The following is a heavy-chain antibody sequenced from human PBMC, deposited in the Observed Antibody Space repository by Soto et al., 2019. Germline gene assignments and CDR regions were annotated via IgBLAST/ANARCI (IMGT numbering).Heavy chain of an antibody. CDR3: ARDEEGGNYPDNWFDF. Sequence: QVQLVQSGAEVKKPGASVKVSCKAAGYRFSFYGISWVRQAPGQGLEWMGWISAHNGKTAYAQKFQDRHTMTTDTSTNTAYMVLRSLRSDDTAMYSCARDEEGGNYPDNWFDFWGQGTLVTVSS. CDR2: ISAHNGKT. V-gene: IGHV1-18*01. J-gene: IGHJ5*01. CDR1: GYRFSFYG. D-gene: IGHD1-7*01.